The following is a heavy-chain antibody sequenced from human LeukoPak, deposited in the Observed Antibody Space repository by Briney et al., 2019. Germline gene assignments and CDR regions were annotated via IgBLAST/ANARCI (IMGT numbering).Heavy chain of an antibody. Sequence: ASVKVSCKVSGYIVSEFTIHWVRQTPGKRLEWMGGFDPEDVKTVYSQMFKGRLTLTEDTSTNTAYMELTGLTSADTAIYYCATRSILGYYYHYVDVWGKGTPVTVSS. CDR2: FDPEDVKT. CDR3: ATRSILGYYYHYVDV. J-gene: IGHJ6*03. CDR1: GYIVSEFT. V-gene: IGHV1-24*01. D-gene: IGHD3-22*01.